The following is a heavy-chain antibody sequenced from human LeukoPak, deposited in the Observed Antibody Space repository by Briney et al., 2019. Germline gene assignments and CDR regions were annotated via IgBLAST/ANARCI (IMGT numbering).Heavy chain of an antibody. V-gene: IGHV3-30*04. D-gene: IGHD3-22*01. J-gene: IGHJ4*02. CDR3: ASRYYGYPDY. Sequence: AGGSLRLSCAASGFTFSSYAMHWVRQAPGKRLEWVAVISYDGSNKYYADSVKGRFTISRDNSKNTLYLQMNSLRAEDTAVYYCASRYYGYPDYWGQGTLVTVSS. CDR2: ISYDGSNK. CDR1: GFTFSSYA.